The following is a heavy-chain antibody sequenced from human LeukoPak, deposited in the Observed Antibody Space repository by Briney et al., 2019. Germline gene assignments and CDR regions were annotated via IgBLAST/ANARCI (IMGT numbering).Heavy chain of an antibody. Sequence: SETLSLTCVVSGYSISSGYWWSWVRQSPEKGLEWIGEILHSGSTNYNPSLKSRVTISVDKSKNQFSLKLSSVTAADTAVYYCARDSGSYSRHAFDIWGQGAMVTVSS. J-gene: IGHJ3*02. CDR1: GYSISSGYW. CDR3: ARDSGSYSRHAFDI. V-gene: IGHV4-4*02. CDR2: ILHSGST. D-gene: IGHD1-26*01.